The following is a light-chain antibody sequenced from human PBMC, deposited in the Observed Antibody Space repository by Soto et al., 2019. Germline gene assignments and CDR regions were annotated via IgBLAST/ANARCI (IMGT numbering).Light chain of an antibody. CDR2: GAS. V-gene: IGKV3-20*01. Sequence: DIVLTQSPGTLSLSPGERATLSCRASQSVSKWYDAWYQVKPGQAPRLVIYGASSRATGIPDRFSGGGSGTEFTLSISRLVPEDFAVYYCQQYVMPPFTFGRGTKVEIK. J-gene: IGKJ2*01. CDR1: QSVSKWY. CDR3: QQYVMPPFT.